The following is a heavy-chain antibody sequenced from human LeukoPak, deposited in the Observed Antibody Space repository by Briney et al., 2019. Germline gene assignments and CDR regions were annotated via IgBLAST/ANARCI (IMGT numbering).Heavy chain of an antibody. D-gene: IGHD4-17*01. Sequence: ASVKVSCKASGYTFTGYYMHWVRQAPGQGLEWMGWINPNSGGTNYAQKFKGRVTMTRDTSISTAYMELSRLRSDDTAVYYCARKAGPTVTSDTKLDPWGQGTLVTVSS. J-gene: IGHJ5*02. V-gene: IGHV1-2*02. CDR3: ARKAGPTVTSDTKLDP. CDR1: GYTFTGYY. CDR2: INPNSGGT.